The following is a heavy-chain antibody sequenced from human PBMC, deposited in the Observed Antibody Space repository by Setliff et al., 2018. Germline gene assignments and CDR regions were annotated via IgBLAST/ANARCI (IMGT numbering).Heavy chain of an antibody. CDR3: ARDPGWRTLFYYYYYMDV. CDR2: ISYDGSNK. Sequence: GGSLRLSCAASGFTFSSYAMHWVRQAPGKGLEWVAVISYDGSNKYYADSVKGRFTISRDNSKNTLYLQMNSLRAEDTAVYYCARDPGWRTLFYYYYYMDVWGKGTTVTVSS. V-gene: IGHV3-30*04. CDR1: GFTFSSYA. J-gene: IGHJ6*03. D-gene: IGHD3-3*01.